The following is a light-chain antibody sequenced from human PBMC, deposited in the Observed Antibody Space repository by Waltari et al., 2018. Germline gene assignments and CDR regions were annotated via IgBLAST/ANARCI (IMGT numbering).Light chain of an antibody. CDR1: GSNIGAGYA. Sequence: QSVLTQPPSVSGAPGQRVPISCTGSGSNIGAGYAFHWYQQLPRAAPKPLIYGTSSRPLGVPDRFFGSTSGTSASLAITGLQAEDEADYFCQSYDTSLRVVFGGGTKLTVL. CDR3: QSYDTSLRVV. CDR2: GTS. V-gene: IGLV1-40*01. J-gene: IGLJ3*02.